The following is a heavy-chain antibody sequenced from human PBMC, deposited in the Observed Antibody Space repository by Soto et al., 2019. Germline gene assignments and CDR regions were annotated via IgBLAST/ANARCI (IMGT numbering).Heavy chain of an antibody. CDR1: GGSISSSSW. J-gene: IGHJ6*02. Sequence: SETLSVTCAVAGGSISSSSWWSWVRQTPGKGLEWIGEIYHSGSTNYNPSLKSRVTISVDKSKNQFSLKLSSVTAADTAVYYCARADTAMEHYYYYGMDVWGQGTTVTVSS. D-gene: IGHD5-18*01. CDR2: IYHSGST. CDR3: ARADTAMEHYYYYGMDV. V-gene: IGHV4-4*02.